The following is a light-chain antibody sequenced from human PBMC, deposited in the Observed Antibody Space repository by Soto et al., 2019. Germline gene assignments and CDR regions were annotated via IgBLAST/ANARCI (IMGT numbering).Light chain of an antibody. J-gene: IGLJ3*02. CDR2: DVS. Sequence: QSALTQPRSVSGSPGQSVTISCTGTSSDVGYYNYVSWYQQYPGQAPKLIIYDVSKRPSGVPDRFSGSKSGNTASLTISGLQVEDDVDYYCCSYAGSYSWVFGGGTKLTVL. CDR3: CSYAGSYSWV. V-gene: IGLV2-11*01. CDR1: SSDVGYYNY.